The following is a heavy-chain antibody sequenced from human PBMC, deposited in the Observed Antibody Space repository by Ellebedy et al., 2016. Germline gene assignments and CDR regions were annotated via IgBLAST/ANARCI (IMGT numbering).Heavy chain of an antibody. CDR3: ARGQTMVRGVSFGY. V-gene: IGHV3-30*03. CDR2: ISYDGSNK. Sequence: GESLKISXAASGFTFSSYGMHWVRQAPGKGLEWVAVISYDGSNKYYADSVKGRFTTSRDNAKNSLYLQMNSLRAEDTAVYYCARGQTMVRGVSFGYWGQGTLVTVSS. CDR1: GFTFSSYG. J-gene: IGHJ4*02. D-gene: IGHD3-10*01.